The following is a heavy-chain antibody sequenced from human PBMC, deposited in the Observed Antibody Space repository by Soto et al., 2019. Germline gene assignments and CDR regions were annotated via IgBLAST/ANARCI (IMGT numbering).Heavy chain of an antibody. V-gene: IGHV3-74*03. CDR2: INSDGSST. CDR1: GFTFSSYW. Sequence: EVQLVESGGGLVQPGGSLRLSCAASGFTFSSYWMHWVRQAPGKGLVWVSRINSDGSSTTYADSVKGRFTISRYNAKNTLYLQMNSLRAEDTAVYYYARLDTCSSTCCYSVFAYLGQGTLVTVSS. D-gene: IGHD2-2*01. CDR3: ARLDTCSSTCCYSVFAY. J-gene: IGHJ4*02.